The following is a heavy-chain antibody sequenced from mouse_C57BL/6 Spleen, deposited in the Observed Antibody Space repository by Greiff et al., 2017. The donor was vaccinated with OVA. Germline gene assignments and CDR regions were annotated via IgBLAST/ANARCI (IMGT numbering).Heavy chain of an antibody. D-gene: IGHD1-1*01. CDR2: IDPSDSET. V-gene: IGHV1-52*01. Sequence: QVQLQQSGAELVRPGSSVKLSCKASGYTFTSYWMHLVKQRPIQCLEWIGNIDPSDSETHYNQKFKDKATLTVDKSSSTAYMQLSSLTSEDSAVYYWARSLGYYGSSYGYFDVWGTGTTVTVSS. J-gene: IGHJ1*03. CDR3: ARSLGYYGSSYGYFDV. CDR1: GYTFTSYW.